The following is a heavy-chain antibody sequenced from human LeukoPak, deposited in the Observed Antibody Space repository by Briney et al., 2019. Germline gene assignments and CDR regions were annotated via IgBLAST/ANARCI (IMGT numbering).Heavy chain of an antibody. Sequence: GGSLRLSCAASGFTFSNYAMSWVRQAPGRGLEWVSSITAIDGRTYYADSVRGRFTISRDNSKNTVYLQLNSLRAGDTAIYYCTKDRRGPAAGTWYFDSWGQGTLVTVSS. J-gene: IGHJ4*02. CDR1: GFTFSNYA. V-gene: IGHV3-23*01. CDR3: TKDRRGPAAGTWYFDS. D-gene: IGHD6-13*01. CDR2: ITAIDGRT.